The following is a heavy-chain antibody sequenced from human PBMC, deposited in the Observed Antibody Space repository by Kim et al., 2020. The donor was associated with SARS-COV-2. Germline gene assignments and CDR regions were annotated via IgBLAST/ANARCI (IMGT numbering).Heavy chain of an antibody. CDR3: ARGYYDSSGYFYLDY. Sequence: SETLSLTCAVYGGSFSGYYWSWIRQPPGKGLEWIGEINHSGSTNYNPSLKSRVTISVDTSKNQFSLKLSSVTAADTAVYYCARGYYDSSGYFYLDYWGQGTLVTVSS. V-gene: IGHV4-34*01. D-gene: IGHD3-22*01. CDR1: GGSFSGYY. CDR2: INHSGST. J-gene: IGHJ4*02.